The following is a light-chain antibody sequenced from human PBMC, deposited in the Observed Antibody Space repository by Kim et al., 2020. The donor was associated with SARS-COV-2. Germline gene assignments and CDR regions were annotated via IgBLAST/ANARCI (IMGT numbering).Light chain of an antibody. CDR1: SLRSYY. CDR3: NSRDSSGNHV. CDR2: GKN. V-gene: IGLV3-19*01. J-gene: IGLJ1*01. Sequence: VAWGQTVRITCQGDSLRSYYASWYQLKPGQAPVLVIYGKNNRPSRIPDLFSGSSSGNTASLTITGAQAEDEADYYCNSRDSSGNHVFGTGTKVTVL.